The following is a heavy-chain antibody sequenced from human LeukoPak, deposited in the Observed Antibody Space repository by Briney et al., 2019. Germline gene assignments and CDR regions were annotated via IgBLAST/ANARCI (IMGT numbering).Heavy chain of an antibody. CDR2: ITGDGSST. J-gene: IGHJ4*02. CDR1: GFTFSDYF. D-gene: IGHD2/OR15-2a*01. V-gene: IGHV3-74*01. CDR3: VRLYAY. Sequence: GGSLRLSCTASGFTFSDYFMHWVRQVPGEGPVWVSRITGDGSSTSYADSVKGRFTISRDNAKNTLYLQMNSLRAEDTALYYCVRLYAYWGQGTLVTVSS.